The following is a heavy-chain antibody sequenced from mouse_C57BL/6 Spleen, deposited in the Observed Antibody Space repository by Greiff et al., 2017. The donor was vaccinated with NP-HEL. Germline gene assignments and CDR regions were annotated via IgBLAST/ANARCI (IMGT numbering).Heavy chain of an antibody. CDR1: GYTFTDYE. Sequence: VKLVESGAELVRPGASVTLSCKASGYTFTDYEMHWVKQTPVHGLEWIGAIDPETGGTAYNQKFKGKAILTADKSSSTAYMELRSLTSEDSAVYYCTRYGYGVYYAMDYWGQGTSVTVSS. J-gene: IGHJ4*01. CDR2: IDPETGGT. D-gene: IGHD2-2*01. V-gene: IGHV1-15*01. CDR3: TRYGYGVYYAMDY.